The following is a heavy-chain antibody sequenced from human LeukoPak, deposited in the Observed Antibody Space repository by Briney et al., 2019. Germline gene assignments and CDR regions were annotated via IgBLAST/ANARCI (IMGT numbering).Heavy chain of an antibody. CDR3: ARGRFGVAAAGTPFDY. D-gene: IGHD6-13*01. CDR1: GGSFSGYY. Sequence: SETLSLTCAVYGGSFSGYYWSWIRQPPGKGLEWIGEINHSGSTNYNPSLKSRVTISVDTSKNQFSLKLSSVTAADTAVHYCARGRFGVAAAGTPFDYWGQGTLVTVSS. CDR2: INHSGST. V-gene: IGHV4-34*01. J-gene: IGHJ4*02.